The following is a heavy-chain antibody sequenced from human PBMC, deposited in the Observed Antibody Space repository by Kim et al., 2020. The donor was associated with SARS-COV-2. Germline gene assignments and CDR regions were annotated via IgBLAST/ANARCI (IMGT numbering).Heavy chain of an antibody. CDR1: GGSFSGYY. Sequence: SETLSLTCAVYGGSFSGYYWSWIRQPPGKGLEWIGEINHSGSTNYNPSLKSRVTISVDTSKNQFSLKLSSVTAADTAVYYCARGYGDYGVYYYYMDVWGKGTPVTVSS. D-gene: IGHD4-17*01. J-gene: IGHJ6*03. CDR2: INHSGST. CDR3: ARGYGDYGVYYYYMDV. V-gene: IGHV4-34*01.